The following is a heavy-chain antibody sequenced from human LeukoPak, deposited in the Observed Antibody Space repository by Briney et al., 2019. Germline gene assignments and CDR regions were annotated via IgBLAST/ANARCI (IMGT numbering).Heavy chain of an antibody. J-gene: IGHJ4*02. V-gene: IGHV4-4*07. CDR1: GTSLSPCH. CDR3: ARKDGDY. Sequence: PSETLSLTCTVSGTSLSPCHCTWFRQPAGQRLEWIGLIYFTGTATLNPSLRSRVAMSVDLAKNQLFLKLASMTAADTAMYYCARKDGDYWGQGTLVSVSS. CDR2: IYFTGTA.